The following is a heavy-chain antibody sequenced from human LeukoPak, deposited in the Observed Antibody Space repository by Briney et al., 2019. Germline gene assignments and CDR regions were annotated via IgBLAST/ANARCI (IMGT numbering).Heavy chain of an antibody. D-gene: IGHD3-10*01. J-gene: IGHJ6*03. Sequence: ASVRVSCKVSGYTFTDYYMHWVQQAPGKGLEWMGLVDPEDGETIYAEKFQGRVTITADTSTDTAYMELSSPRSEDTAVYYCATSSMVRGVNHFYYYYYYMDVWGKGTTVTVSS. CDR3: ATSSMVRGVNHFYYYYYYMDV. CDR2: VDPEDGET. V-gene: IGHV1-69-2*01. CDR1: GYTFTDYY.